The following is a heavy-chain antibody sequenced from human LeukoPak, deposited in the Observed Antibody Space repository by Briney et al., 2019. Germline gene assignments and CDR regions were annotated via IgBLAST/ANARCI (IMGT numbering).Heavy chain of an antibody. CDR2: IYYSGST. D-gene: IGHD3-22*01. CDR1: GGSISSYY. V-gene: IGHV4-59*01. CDR3: ARDPPYYYDTKDYMDV. Sequence: SETLSLTCTVSGGSISSYYWSWIRQPPGKGLEWIGYIYYSGSTNYNPSLKSRVTVSVDTSKNQFSLKLSSVTAADTAVYYCARDPPYYYDTKDYMDVWGKGTTVTVSS. J-gene: IGHJ6*03.